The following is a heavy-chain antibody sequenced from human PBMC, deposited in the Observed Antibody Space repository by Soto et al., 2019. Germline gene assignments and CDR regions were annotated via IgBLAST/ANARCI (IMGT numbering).Heavy chain of an antibody. D-gene: IGHD3-22*01. CDR3: AKPAYITTAFDY. Sequence: GGSLRLSCAASGFTFSSYGMHWVRQAPGKGLEWVAVTSYDGSNKYYADSVKGRFTISRDNSKNTLYLQMNSLRAEDTAVYYCAKPAYITTAFDYWGQGTLVTVSS. V-gene: IGHV3-30*18. CDR2: TSYDGSNK. J-gene: IGHJ4*02. CDR1: GFTFSSYG.